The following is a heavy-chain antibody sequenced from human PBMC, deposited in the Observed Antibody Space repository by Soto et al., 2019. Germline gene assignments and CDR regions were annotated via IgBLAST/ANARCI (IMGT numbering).Heavy chain of an antibody. CDR3: ARGRYGSGSYYSWYFDY. CDR1: RGTVNSYT. D-gene: IGHD3-10*01. CDR2: INPILGIT. V-gene: IGHV1-69*02. Sequence: SVKVSCKASRGTVNSYTISWVRQAPGQGLEWMGRINPILGITNYAQKFQGRVTITRDKSTSTAYMELSRLRSEDTAVYYCARGRYGSGSYYSWYFDYWGQGTLVTVSS. J-gene: IGHJ4*02.